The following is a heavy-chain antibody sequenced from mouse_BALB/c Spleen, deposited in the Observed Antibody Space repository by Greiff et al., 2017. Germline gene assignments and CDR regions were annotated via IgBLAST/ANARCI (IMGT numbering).Heavy chain of an antibody. D-gene: IGHD1-1*01. CDR3: ARDYYDYAMDY. V-gene: IGHV5-4*02. CDR2: ISDGGSYT. Sequence: EVQVVESGGGLVKPGGFLKLSCAASGFTFSDYYMYWVRQTPEKRLEWVATISDGGSYTYYPDSVKGRFTISRDNAKNNLYLQMSSLKSEDTAMYYCARDYYDYAMDYWGQGTSVTVSS. CDR1: GFTFSDYY. J-gene: IGHJ4*01.